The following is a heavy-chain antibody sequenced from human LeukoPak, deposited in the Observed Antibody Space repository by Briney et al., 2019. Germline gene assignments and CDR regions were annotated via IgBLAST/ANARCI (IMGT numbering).Heavy chain of an antibody. CDR3: ARGYSSNWYLDT. CDR2: IYYSGSA. Sequence: PSETLSLTCTVSGGSISSYYWSWIRQPPGKGLEWIGYIYYSGSANSSPNYNPSLKSRVTMSVDTSKNHFSLNLSSVIAADTAMYYCARGYSSNWYLDTWGQGTLVTVSS. V-gene: IGHV4-59*01. J-gene: IGHJ4*02. D-gene: IGHD6-13*01. CDR1: GGSISSYY.